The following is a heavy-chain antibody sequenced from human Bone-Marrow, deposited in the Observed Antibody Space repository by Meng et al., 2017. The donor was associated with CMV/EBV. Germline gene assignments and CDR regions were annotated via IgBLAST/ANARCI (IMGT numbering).Heavy chain of an antibody. CDR1: GGTFSSYT. J-gene: IGHJ4*02. CDR2: MNPYRGDT. Sequence: ASVKVSCKASGGTFSSYTISWVRQATGKGLEWMGWMNPYRGDTDYAQQFHGRVTLTRDTSISTAFMELSSLESDDTAVYYCARGIIGSSYYGSSGYYLLHYWGQGTPVTVSS. D-gene: IGHD3-22*01. V-gene: IGHV1-8*02. CDR3: ARGIIGSSYYGSSGYYLLHY.